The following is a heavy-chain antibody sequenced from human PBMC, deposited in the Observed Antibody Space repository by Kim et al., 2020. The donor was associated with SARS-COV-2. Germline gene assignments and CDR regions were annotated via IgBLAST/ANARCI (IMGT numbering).Heavy chain of an antibody. J-gene: IGHJ5*02. CDR2: INTNTGNP. V-gene: IGHV7-4-1*02. Sequence: ASVKVSCKASGYTFTSYAMNWVRQAPGQGLEWMGWINTNTGNPTYAQGFTGRFVFSLDTSVSTAYLQISSLKAEDTAVYYCARAHSGYDPSLGGVDPWGQGTLVTVSS. D-gene: IGHD5-12*01. CDR1: GYTFTSYA. CDR3: ARAHSGYDPSLGGVDP.